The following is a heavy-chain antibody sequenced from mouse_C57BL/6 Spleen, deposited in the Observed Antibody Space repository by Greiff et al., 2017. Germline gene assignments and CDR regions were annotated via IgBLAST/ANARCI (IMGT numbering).Heavy chain of an antibody. D-gene: IGHD3-2*02. Sequence: VQLQQSGPELVKPGASVKISCKASGYAFSSSWMNWVKQRPGKGLEWIGRIYPGDGDTNYNGKFKGKATLTADKSSSTAYMQLSSLTSEDSAVYFCARGVGSSGYDYWGQGTTLTVSS. J-gene: IGHJ2*01. CDR3: ARGVGSSGYDY. V-gene: IGHV1-82*01. CDR2: IYPGDGDT. CDR1: GYAFSSSW.